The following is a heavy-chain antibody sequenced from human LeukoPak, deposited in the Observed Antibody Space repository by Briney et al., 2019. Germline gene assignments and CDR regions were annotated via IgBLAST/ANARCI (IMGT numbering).Heavy chain of an antibody. CDR3: ARVSGITMIVVLITDAFDI. D-gene: IGHD3-22*01. J-gene: IGHJ3*02. V-gene: IGHV4-39*07. CDR1: GGSISSSSYY. CDR2: IYYSGST. Sequence: SETLSLTCTVSGGSISSSSYYWGWIRQPPGKGLEWIGSIYYSGSTYYNPSLKSRVTISVDTSKNQFSLKPSSVTAADTAVYYCARVSGITMIVVLITDAFDIWGQGTMVTVSS.